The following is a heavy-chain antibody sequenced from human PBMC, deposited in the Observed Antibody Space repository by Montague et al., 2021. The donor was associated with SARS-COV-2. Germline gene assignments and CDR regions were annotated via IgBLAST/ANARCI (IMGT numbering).Heavy chain of an antibody. CDR3: ARRAQWQLSWFFDL. Sequence: SETLSLTCTVSGGSISSGTYYWGWVRQPPGKGLEWIGTINYSGKTYYNPSLKSRVTISVDTSKNQFSLKVTSATAAGTAVYYCARRAQWQLSWFFDLWGRGTLVTVSS. CDR2: INYSGKT. J-gene: IGHJ2*01. CDR1: GGSISSGTYY. D-gene: IGHD6-19*01. V-gene: IGHV4-39*01.